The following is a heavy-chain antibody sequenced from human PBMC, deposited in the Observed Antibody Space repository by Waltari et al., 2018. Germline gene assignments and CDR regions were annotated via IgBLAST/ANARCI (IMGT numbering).Heavy chain of an antibody. V-gene: IGHV4-39*01. CDR1: GGSLSRRGDH. CDR3: AGQPDDTALDSRGWFDP. Sequence: QVQLQESGPGLVKISEILSLTCSVSGGSLSRRGDHWAWIRQTPGKGLEWMGSCYYNGNTYYNPSLQSRVTISVDASKSQFFMRLKSVTAADTARYFCAGQPDDTALDSRGWFDPWGQGILVTVSS. D-gene: IGHD5-18*01. J-gene: IGHJ5*02. CDR2: CYYNGNT.